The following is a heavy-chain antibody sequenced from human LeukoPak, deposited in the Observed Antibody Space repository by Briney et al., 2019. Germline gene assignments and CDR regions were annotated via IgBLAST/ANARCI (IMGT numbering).Heavy chain of an antibody. V-gene: IGHV4-59*01. D-gene: IGHD3-9*01. CDR3: AGSIFGYPWFDP. J-gene: IGHJ5*02. CDR2: VFHTGHT. CDR1: AAISSFY. Sequence: PSETLSLTCTVSAAISSFYWSWLRQPPGRGQEWIGYVFHTGHTNYNPSLKSRVTMSIDPSKDQFSLEVTSVTAADTAVYYCAGSIFGYPWFDPWGQGTLVTVSS.